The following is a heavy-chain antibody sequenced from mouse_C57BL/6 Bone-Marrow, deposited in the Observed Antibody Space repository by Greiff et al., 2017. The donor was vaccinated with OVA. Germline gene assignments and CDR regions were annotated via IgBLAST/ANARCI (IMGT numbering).Heavy chain of an antibody. Sequence: VKLVESGAELARPGASVKLSCKASGYTFTSYGISWVKQRTGQGLEWIGEIYPRSGNTYYNEKFKGKATLTADKSSSTAYMELRSLTSEDSAVYFCARTPSTMVTTKPFDYWGQGTTLTVSS. V-gene: IGHV1-81*01. J-gene: IGHJ2*01. D-gene: IGHD2-2*01. CDR3: ARTPSTMVTTKPFDY. CDR2: IYPRSGNT. CDR1: GYTFTSYG.